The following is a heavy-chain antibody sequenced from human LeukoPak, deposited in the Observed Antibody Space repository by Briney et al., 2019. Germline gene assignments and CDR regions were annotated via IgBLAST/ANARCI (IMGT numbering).Heavy chain of an antibody. CDR2: IYGSGIT. CDR1: GGSNVSNY. V-gene: IGHV4-4*07. CDR3: ARLKFYDSTGYSPGYYMDV. D-gene: IGHD3-22*01. Sequence: SATLSLTCTVSGGSNVSNYWSWIRQYAGTGLEWIGRIYGSGITDYNPSLKSRVTMSLDTSRKQFSLRLTSVTAADTAVYYCARLKFYDSTGYSPGYYMDVWGKGTTVSVFS. J-gene: IGHJ6*03.